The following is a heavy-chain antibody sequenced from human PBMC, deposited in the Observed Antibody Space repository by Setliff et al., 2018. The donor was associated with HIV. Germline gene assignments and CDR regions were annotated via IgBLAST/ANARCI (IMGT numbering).Heavy chain of an antibody. Sequence: ASVKVSCKTSGYTFSDYDVAWVRQAPGQGLEWMGWISGYSGHTSYAQNFQGRVTMTTDTSTDTAYLELRGLRSDDTAIYYCAREHGTSWPYFDFWGQGTLVTVSS. V-gene: IGHV1-18*01. CDR1: GYTFSDYD. CDR2: ISGYSGHT. J-gene: IGHJ4*02. CDR3: AREHGTSWPYFDF.